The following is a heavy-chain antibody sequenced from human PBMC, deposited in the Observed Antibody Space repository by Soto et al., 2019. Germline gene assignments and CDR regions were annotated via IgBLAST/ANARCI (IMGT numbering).Heavy chain of an antibody. CDR1: GGSISSSSYY. V-gene: IGHV4-39*01. D-gene: IGHD3-22*01. CDR3: AIVVVQKFDAFDI. Sequence: QLQLQESGPGLVKPSETLSLTCTVSGGSISSSSYYWGWIRQPPGKGLEWIGSIYYSGSTYYNPSLKSRVTISVDTSKNQFSLKLSSVTAADTAVYYCAIVVVQKFDAFDIWGQGTMVTVSS. CDR2: IYYSGST. J-gene: IGHJ3*02.